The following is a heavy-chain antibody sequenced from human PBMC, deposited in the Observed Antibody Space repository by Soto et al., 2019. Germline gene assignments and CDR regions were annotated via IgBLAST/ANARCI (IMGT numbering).Heavy chain of an antibody. J-gene: IGHJ6*02. V-gene: IGHV3-30*18. CDR1: GFPFSSYG. D-gene: IGHD2-15*01. CDR2: ISYDGSNR. CDR3: AKGKGYCSGGSCFMDV. Sequence: GGSLRLSCAASGFPFSSYGMHWVRPAPGKGLEWVAVISYDGSNRYYADSVKGRFTISRDNSKNTLYLQMNSLRAEDTAVYYCAKGKGYCSGGSCFMDVWGQGTTVTVSS.